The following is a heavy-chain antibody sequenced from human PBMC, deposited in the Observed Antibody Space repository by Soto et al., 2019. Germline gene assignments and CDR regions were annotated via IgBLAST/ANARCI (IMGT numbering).Heavy chain of an antibody. D-gene: IGHD4-4*01. CDR2: IHTYNGNT. CDR1: GYTFTSYG. V-gene: IGHV1-18*01. J-gene: IGHJ4*02. CDR3: ARDSDYIIAY. Sequence: APVKVYCKASGYTFTSYGISWVRQAPVQGLEWVGWIHTYNGNTNFAQKLQGRVTLNTDTSTNTAYMELRSLRSDDTAVYYCARDSDYIIAYWGQGTLVTVSS.